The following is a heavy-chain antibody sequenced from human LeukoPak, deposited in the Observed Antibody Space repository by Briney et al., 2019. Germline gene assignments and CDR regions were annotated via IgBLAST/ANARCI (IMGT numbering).Heavy chain of an antibody. CDR2: IIPIFGTT. D-gene: IGHD5-12*01. CDR1: GGTFSSYA. J-gene: IGHJ4*02. Sequence: SVKVSCTASGGTFSSYASGWVRQAPGQGLEWMGGIIPIFGTTNYAQKFQGRVTITADESTSTAYMELSSLRSEDTAVYYCARSDSGYDPFDYWGQGTLVTVSS. CDR3: ARSDSGYDPFDY. V-gene: IGHV1-69*13.